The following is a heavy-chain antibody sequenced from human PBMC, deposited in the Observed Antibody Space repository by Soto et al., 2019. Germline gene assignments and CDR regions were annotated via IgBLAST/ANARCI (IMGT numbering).Heavy chain of an antibody. V-gene: IGHV3-48*02. CDR3: ARDLSYAFDY. CDR2: IRIDSNHI. CDR1: GFIFTSYS. D-gene: IGHD1-26*01. Sequence: EVQLVESGGGLVQPGGSLRLSCAASGFIFTSYSMNWVRQAPGKGLEWLSYIRIDSNHIGYADSVRGRFTISSDIAKNSLYLQMNSLRDEDTAGYYFARDLSYAFDYWGQGTLVTVSS. J-gene: IGHJ4*02.